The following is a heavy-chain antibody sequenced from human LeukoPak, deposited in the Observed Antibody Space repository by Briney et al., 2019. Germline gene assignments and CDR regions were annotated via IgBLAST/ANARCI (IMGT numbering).Heavy chain of an antibody. CDR1: VGSITSASDY. Sequence: TLSLTRTDAVGSITSASDYSSWIRQPARKGLEWIGRNYTSGITNYNPSLVSRVIVSVDTYKNQFSLKLSSVSAAETAVYYCARSLSRDSSGDSGAFDYWGQGTLVTVSS. J-gene: IGHJ4*02. D-gene: IGHD3-22*01. CDR2: NYTSGIT. V-gene: IGHV4-61*02. CDR3: ARSLSRDSSGDSGAFDY.